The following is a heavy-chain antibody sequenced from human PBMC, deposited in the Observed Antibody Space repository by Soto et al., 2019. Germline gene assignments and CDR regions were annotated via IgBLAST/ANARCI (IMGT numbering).Heavy chain of an antibody. CDR3: AKGRGNDWAIDS. J-gene: IGHJ4*02. D-gene: IGHD1-1*01. CDR1: GFTFSSYG. V-gene: IGHV3-30*18. CDR2: ILSDGNNK. Sequence: QVQLVESGGGVVQPGRSLRLSCAASGFTFSSYGMHWVRQAPGKGLEWVAVILSDGNNKFYADSVKGRFTISRDNSKNPLYLQMDSLRVEDTEVYYGAKGRGNDWAIDSWGQGTLVTVSS.